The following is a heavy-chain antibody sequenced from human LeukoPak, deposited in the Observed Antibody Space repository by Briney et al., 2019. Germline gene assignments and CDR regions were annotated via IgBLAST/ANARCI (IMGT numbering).Heavy chain of an antibody. CDR1: GGSISSSSYY. CDR3: ARVDGITGNPFDP. CDR2: IYYSGST. Sequence: PSETLSLTCTVSGGSISSSSYYWGWIRQPPGKGLEWIGSIYYSGSTYYNPSLKSRVTISVDTSKNQFSLKLSSVTAADTAVYYCARVDGITGNPFDPWGQGTLVTVSS. V-gene: IGHV4-39*07. J-gene: IGHJ5*02. D-gene: IGHD1-20*01.